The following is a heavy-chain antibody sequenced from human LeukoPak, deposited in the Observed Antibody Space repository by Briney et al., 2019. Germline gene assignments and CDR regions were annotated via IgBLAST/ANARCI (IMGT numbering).Heavy chain of an antibody. CDR1: GGSISSSSYY. J-gene: IGHJ6*02. CDR2: IYYTGTT. CDR3: ARDTSDYYYYGLDV. V-gene: IGHV4-61*05. Sequence: SETLSLTCTVSGGSISSSSYYWGWIRQPPGKGLEWIGYIYYTGTTKYNASLKSRVTISVDTSKNQFSLKLSSVTAADTAVYFCARDTSDYYYYGLDVWGQGTTVTVSS.